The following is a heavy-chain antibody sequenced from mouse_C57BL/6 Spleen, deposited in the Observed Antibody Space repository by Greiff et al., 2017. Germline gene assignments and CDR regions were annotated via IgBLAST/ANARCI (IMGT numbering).Heavy chain of an antibody. CDR3: ARDGGSGYPWYFDY. CDR1: GYSITSGYY. Sequence: DVQLVESGPGLVKPSQSLSLTCSVTGYSITSGYYWNWIRQFPGNKLEWMGYISYDGSNNYNPSLKNRISITRDTSKNQFFLKLNSVTTEDTATYYCARDGGSGYPWYFDYWGQGTTLTVSS. CDR2: ISYDGSN. D-gene: IGHD3-2*02. J-gene: IGHJ2*01. V-gene: IGHV3-6*01.